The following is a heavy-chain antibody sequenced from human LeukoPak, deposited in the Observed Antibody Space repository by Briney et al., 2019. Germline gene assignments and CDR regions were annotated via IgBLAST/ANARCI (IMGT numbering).Heavy chain of an antibody. CDR2: ISNDGSSR. CDR3: VSGTCGGSCYILDY. D-gene: IGHD2-15*01. CDR1: EFTFSNYG. V-gene: IGHV3-30*03. Sequence: GGSLRLSCEASEFTFSNYGMHWVRQAPGKGLEWLAVISNDGSSRQYRDSVKGRFTVSRDNSKNTLYLQMNSLRAEDAAVYYCVSGTCGGSCYILDYWGQGTLVTVSS. J-gene: IGHJ4*02.